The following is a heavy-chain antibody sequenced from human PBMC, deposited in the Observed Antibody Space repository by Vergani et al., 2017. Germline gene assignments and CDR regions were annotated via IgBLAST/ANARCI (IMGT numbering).Heavy chain of an antibody. CDR1: GYSFTSYW. CDR2: IDPSDSYT. CDR3: ATADWANSGWAYWYFDL. J-gene: IGHJ2*01. D-gene: IGHD6-19*01. Sequence: EVQLVQSGAEVKTPGESLRISCKGSGYSFTSYWISWVRQMPGKGLEWMGRIDPSDSYTNYSPCFQGHVTIAADKSISTAYLQWSSLKSSNTAMYYCATADWANSGWAYWYFDLWGRGTLVTVSS. V-gene: IGHV5-10-1*03.